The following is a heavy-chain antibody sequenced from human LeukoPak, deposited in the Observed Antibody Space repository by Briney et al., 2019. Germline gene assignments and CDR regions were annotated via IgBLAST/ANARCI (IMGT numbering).Heavy chain of an antibody. J-gene: IGHJ3*02. CDR1: GGSITSSSYY. CDR3: TREYGFMTTVFHAFDI. V-gene: IGHV4-39*07. CDR2: VYYSGNT. Sequence: TSETLSLTCTVSGGSITSSSYYWGWIRQPPGKGLEWIGSVYYSGNTYYDSSLRSRVTISVDTSKNQFSLKLSSVTAADTAIYYCTREYGFMTTVFHAFDIWGQGTMVTVSS. D-gene: IGHD4-17*01.